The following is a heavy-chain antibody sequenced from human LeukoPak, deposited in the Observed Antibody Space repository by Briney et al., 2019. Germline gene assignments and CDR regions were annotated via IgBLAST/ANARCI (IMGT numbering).Heavy chain of an antibody. CDR2: IYTSGGT. Sequence: PSETLPLTCTVSGGSISSYYWSWIRQPAGKGLEWIGRIYTSGGTNYNPSLKSRVTMSVDTSKNQFSLKLSSVTAADTAVYYCARDRGYSGSYYFDYWGQGTLVTVSS. V-gene: IGHV4-4*07. CDR1: GGSISSYY. D-gene: IGHD1-26*01. CDR3: ARDRGYSGSYYFDY. J-gene: IGHJ4*02.